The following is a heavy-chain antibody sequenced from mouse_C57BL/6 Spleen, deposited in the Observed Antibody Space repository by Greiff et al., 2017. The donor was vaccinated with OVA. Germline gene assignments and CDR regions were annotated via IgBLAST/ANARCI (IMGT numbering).Heavy chain of an antibody. CDR1: GYSITSGYY. J-gene: IGHJ1*03. D-gene: IGHD1-1*01. CDR3: ERDYCGSSYGYFDV. V-gene: IGHV3-6*01. Sequence: EVKLEESGPGLVKPSQSLSLTCSVTGYSITSGYYWNWIRQFPGNKLEWMGYISYDGSNNYNPSLNNRISITRDPSTNQFFMKLNSVTTEDTATYYCERDYCGSSYGYFDVWGTGTTVTVSS. CDR2: ISYDGSN.